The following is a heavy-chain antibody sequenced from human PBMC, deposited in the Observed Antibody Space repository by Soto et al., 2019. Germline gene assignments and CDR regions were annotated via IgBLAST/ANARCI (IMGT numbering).Heavy chain of an antibody. CDR1: GGSFSGYY. Sequence: KTSETLSLTCAVYGGSFSGYYWSWIHQPPGKXLEWIGEINHSGSTNYNPSLKSRVTISVDTSKNQFSLKLSSVTAADTAVYYCARGYYDYVWGSYRLYYFDYWGQGILVTVSS. J-gene: IGHJ4*02. V-gene: IGHV4-34*01. CDR3: ARGYYDYVWGSYRLYYFDY. D-gene: IGHD3-16*02. CDR2: INHSGST.